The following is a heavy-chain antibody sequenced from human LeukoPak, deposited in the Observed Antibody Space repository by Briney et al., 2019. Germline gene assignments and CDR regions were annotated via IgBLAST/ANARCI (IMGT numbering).Heavy chain of an antibody. D-gene: IGHD3-10*01. J-gene: IGHJ4*02. CDR2: ISASGGST. CDR3: TRDITLTRGGRSDY. CDR1: GFTFSTCA. Sequence: GGSLRLSCAASGFTFSTCAMGWVRQAPGKGLEWVSGISASGGSTSYADSVKGRFTISRDNAKNTLYLQMNSLRAEDTAVYYCTRDITLTRGGRSDYWGQGTLVTVSA. V-gene: IGHV3-23*01.